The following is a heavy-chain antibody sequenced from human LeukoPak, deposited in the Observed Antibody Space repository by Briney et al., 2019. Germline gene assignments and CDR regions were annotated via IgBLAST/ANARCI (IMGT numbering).Heavy chain of an antibody. V-gene: IGHV3-21*01. J-gene: IGHJ4*02. CDR1: GFTFSSYT. D-gene: IGHD1-14*01. CDR3: ARSRTSSPYDKNLNF. Sequence: GGSLRLSCAATGFTFSSYTMSWVREAPGKGLEWVSSISSSINYIYHADSVKGRFTISRDDAQNSVYLQMNSLKDEDTAVYYCARSRTSSPYDKNLNFWGQGTLVIVSS. CDR2: ISSSINYI.